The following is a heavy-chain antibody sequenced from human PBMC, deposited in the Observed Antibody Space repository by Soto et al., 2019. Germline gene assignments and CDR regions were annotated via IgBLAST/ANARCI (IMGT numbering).Heavy chain of an antibody. CDR1: GDSVSSNSAA. D-gene: IGHD6-6*01. Sequence: SQTLSLTCAISGDSVSSNSAAWNWIRQSPSRDLEWLGRTYYRSKWYNDYAVSVKSRITINPDTSKNQFSLQLNSVTPEDTAVYYCARGVGSSSPSYYYYYYMDVWGKGTTVTVSS. CDR2: TYYRSKWYN. CDR3: ARGVGSSSPSYYYYYYMDV. V-gene: IGHV6-1*01. J-gene: IGHJ6*03.